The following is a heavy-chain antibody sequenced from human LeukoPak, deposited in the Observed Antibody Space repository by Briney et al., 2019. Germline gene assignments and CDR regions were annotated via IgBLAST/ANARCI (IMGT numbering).Heavy chain of an antibody. CDR2: YYWNNDK. J-gene: IGHJ4*02. Sequence: SGPTLVNPTQTLTLTCTFSGFSLSTTGVAVAWIRQPPGKALEWLAVYYWNNDKSYSPSLKSRLTITKDTSENQVVLIMTNLDPVDTGTYYCAHKGRGSGSYTMWGKGTLVTVSS. CDR3: AHKGRGSGSYTM. V-gene: IGHV2-5*01. CDR1: GFSLSTTGVA. D-gene: IGHD3-10*01.